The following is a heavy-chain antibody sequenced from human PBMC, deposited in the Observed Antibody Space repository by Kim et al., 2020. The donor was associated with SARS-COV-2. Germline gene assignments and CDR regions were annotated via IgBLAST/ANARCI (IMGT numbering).Heavy chain of an antibody. J-gene: IGHJ4*02. D-gene: IGHD6-13*01. Sequence: ASVKVSCKASGYTFTSYYMHWVRQAPGQGLEWMGIINPSGGSTSYAQKFQGRVTMTRDTSTSTVYMELSSLRSEDTAVYYCARDLIAAAGTSEVGYWGQGTLVTVSS. CDR3: ARDLIAAAGTSEVGY. CDR1: GYTFTSYY. CDR2: INPSGGST. V-gene: IGHV1-46*01.